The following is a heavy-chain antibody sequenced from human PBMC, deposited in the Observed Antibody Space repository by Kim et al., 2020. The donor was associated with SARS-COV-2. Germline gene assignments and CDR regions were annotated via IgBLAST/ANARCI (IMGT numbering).Heavy chain of an antibody. CDR1: GFSFSGYA. D-gene: IGHD6-25*01. CDR3: AKGSRGYTNYYFDY. J-gene: IGHJ4*02. CDR2: VSGSGAST. V-gene: IGHV3-23*01. Sequence: GGSLRLSCAASGFSFSGYAMSWVRQAPGKGLEGVSTVSGSGASTFYADSVTGRFTISRGNSKNTLYLQLNSLRAEDTAVYYCAKGSRGYTNYYFDYWGQGTLVTVSS.